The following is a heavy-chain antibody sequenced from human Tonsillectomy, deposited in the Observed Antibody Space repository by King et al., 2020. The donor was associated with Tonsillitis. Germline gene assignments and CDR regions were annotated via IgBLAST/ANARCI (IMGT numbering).Heavy chain of an antibody. D-gene: IGHD5/OR15-5a*01. CDR3: AKRTGVYYYRDGDAFDI. CDR2: IIPILGIA. V-gene: IGHV1-69*04. Sequence: VQLVQSGAEVKKPGSSVKVSCKASGGTFSSYAISWVRQAPGQGLEWMGRIIPILGIANYAQKFKGRVTITADKSTSTAYMELSSLRSEDTAVYYCAKRTGVYYYRDGDAFDILGQGTMVTVSS. J-gene: IGHJ3*02. CDR1: GGTFSSYA.